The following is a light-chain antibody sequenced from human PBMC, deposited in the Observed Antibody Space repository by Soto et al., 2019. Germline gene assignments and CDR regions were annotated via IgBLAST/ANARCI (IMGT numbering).Light chain of an antibody. V-gene: IGKV3-15*01. Sequence: PGDRVTITCRASQSISSWLAWYQQKPGQAPRLLIYDASTRATGIPARFSGSGSGTEFTLTISSLQSEDFAVYYCQQYYNWPPWTFGQGTKVDIK. J-gene: IGKJ1*01. CDR2: DAS. CDR1: QSISSW. CDR3: QQYYNWPPWT.